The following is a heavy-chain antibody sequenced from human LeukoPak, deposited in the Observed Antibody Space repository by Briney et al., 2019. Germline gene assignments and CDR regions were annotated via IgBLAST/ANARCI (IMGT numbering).Heavy chain of an antibody. V-gene: IGHV3-53*01. CDR3: ARDHPPGDY. Sequence: GGSLRLSRAASGFTVSSNYMSWVRQAPGKGLEWVSVIYSGGSTYYADSVKGRFTISRDNSNTLYLQMNSLRAEDTAVYYCARDHPPGDYWGQGTLVTVSS. CDR2: IYSGGST. CDR1: GFTVSSNY. J-gene: IGHJ4*02.